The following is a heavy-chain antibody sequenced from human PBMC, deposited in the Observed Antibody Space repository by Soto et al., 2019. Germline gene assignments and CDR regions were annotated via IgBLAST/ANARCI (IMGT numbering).Heavy chain of an antibody. Sequence: GESLKISCKGSGYSFTSYWIGWVRQMPGKGLEWMGIIYPGDSDTRYSPSFQGQVTISADKSISTAYLQWSSLKASDTAMYYCARRGFDYSNATYYYYYMDVWGKGTTVTVSS. J-gene: IGHJ6*03. CDR2: IYPGDSDT. V-gene: IGHV5-51*01. D-gene: IGHD4-4*01. CDR1: GYSFTSYW. CDR3: ARRGFDYSNATYYYYYMDV.